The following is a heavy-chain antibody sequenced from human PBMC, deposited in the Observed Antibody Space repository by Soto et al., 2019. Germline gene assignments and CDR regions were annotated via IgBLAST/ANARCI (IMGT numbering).Heavy chain of an antibody. D-gene: IGHD5-18*01. CDR2: IYYSGST. CDR3: ARDRGYSYGYFDY. V-gene: IGHV4-31*03. CDR1: GGSISSVGYY. J-gene: IGHJ4*02. Sequence: LCLTCTVSGGSISSVGYYWSWVREHPGKGLEWIGYIYYSGSTYYNPSLKSRVTISVDTSKNQFSLKLSSVTAADTAVYYCARDRGYSYGYFDYWGQGTLVTVSS.